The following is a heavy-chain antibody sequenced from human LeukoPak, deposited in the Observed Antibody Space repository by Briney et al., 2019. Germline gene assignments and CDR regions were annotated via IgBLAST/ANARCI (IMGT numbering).Heavy chain of an antibody. V-gene: IGHV4-59*01. J-gene: IGHJ3*02. D-gene: IGHD3-16*01. CDR2: IYHSGST. CDR1: GGSISSYY. CDR3: ARERLDDAFDI. Sequence: TPSETLSLTCTASGGSISSYYRSWIRQPPGKGLEWMGYIYHSGSTNYNPSLKSRVTISVDTSNNHSSLKLSSVTAADTAVYYCARERLDDAFDIWGQGTMVTVSS.